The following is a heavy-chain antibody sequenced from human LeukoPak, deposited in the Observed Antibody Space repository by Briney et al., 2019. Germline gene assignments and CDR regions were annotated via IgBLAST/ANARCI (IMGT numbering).Heavy chain of an antibody. Sequence: PGGSLRLSCAASGFTFSSYGMNWVRQAPGKGLEWVSAISDGGSDTFYADSVKGRFAISRDNSKNTLFLQMNSLRAEDTAVYYCAKRVPYSSSSVYFDFWGQGTLVTVSP. CDR3: AKRVPYSSSSVYFDF. V-gene: IGHV3-23*01. J-gene: IGHJ4*02. CDR2: ISDGGSDT. CDR1: GFTFSSYG. D-gene: IGHD6-6*01.